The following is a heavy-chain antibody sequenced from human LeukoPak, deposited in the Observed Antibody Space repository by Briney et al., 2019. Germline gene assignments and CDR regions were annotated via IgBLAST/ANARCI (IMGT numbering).Heavy chain of an antibody. Sequence: GGSLRLSCAASGFTFSTYSMGWVRQAPGKGLDWVASINQDGSAEYYVDSVRGRFTISRDNAKNLLYLQVNSLRVDDTAVYYCVRLFGGVTTFDYWGQGTLVTVSS. J-gene: IGHJ4*02. D-gene: IGHD4-17*01. CDR2: INQDGSAE. CDR3: VRLFGGVTTFDY. CDR1: GFTFSTYS. V-gene: IGHV3-7*01.